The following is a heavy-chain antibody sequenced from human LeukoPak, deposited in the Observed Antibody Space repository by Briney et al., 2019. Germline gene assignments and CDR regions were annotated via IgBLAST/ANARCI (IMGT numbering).Heavy chain of an antibody. D-gene: IGHD4-17*01. CDR3: ARGHTAVTRHFDF. J-gene: IGHJ4*02. V-gene: IGHV3-21*01. CDR1: GFTFSSYA. CDR2: ISSGSSAI. Sequence: GGSLRLSCAASGFTFSSYAMTWVRQAPGKGLEWVSIISSGSSAIFSADALKGRFTISRDDAKNLLYLDMNSLRAEDTAVYYCARGHTAVTRHFDFRGQGTLVTVSS.